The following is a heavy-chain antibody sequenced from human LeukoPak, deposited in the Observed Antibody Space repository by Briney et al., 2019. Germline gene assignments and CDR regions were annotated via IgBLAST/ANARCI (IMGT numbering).Heavy chain of an antibody. V-gene: IGHV4-39*07. CDR1: GGSITSTTYY. CDR3: ARAYYYDSSGHLDY. Sequence: SETLSLTCSVSGGSITSTTYYWGWIRQPPGKGLKWIGNIYYSGSTYYNPSLKSRVTISVDTSKNQFSLKLSSVTAADTAVYYCARAYYYDSSGHLDYWGQGTLVTVSS. CDR2: IYYSGST. J-gene: IGHJ4*02. D-gene: IGHD3-22*01.